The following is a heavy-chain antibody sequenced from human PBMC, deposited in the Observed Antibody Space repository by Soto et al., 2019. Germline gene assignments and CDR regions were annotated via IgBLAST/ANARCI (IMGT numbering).Heavy chain of an antibody. Sequence: PSETLSLTCTVSGGSISSYYWSWIRQPPGKGLEWIGYIYYSGSTNYNPSLKSRVTISVDTSKNQFSLKLSSVTAADTAVYYCARLKYYDFWSGYLYYYYYMDVWGKGTTVTVSS. CDR1: GGSISSYY. D-gene: IGHD3-3*01. CDR3: ARLKYYDFWSGYLYYYYYMDV. CDR2: IYYSGST. V-gene: IGHV4-59*08. J-gene: IGHJ6*03.